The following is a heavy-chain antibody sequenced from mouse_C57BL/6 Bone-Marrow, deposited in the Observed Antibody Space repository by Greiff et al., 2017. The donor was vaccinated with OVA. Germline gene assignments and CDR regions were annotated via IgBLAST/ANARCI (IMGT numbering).Heavy chain of an antibody. CDR2: INPNYGTT. Sequence: EVKLMESGPELVKPGASVKISCKASGYSFTDYNMNWVKQSNGKSLEWIGVINPNYGTTSYNQKFKGKATLTVDQSSSTAYMQLNSLTSEDSAVYYCARAYYYGSSRGYFDVWGTGTTVTVSS. CDR1: GYSFTDYN. V-gene: IGHV1-39*01. D-gene: IGHD1-1*01. CDR3: ARAYYYGSSRGYFDV. J-gene: IGHJ1*03.